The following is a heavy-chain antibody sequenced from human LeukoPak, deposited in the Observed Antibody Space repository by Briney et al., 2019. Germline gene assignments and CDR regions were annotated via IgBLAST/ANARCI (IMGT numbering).Heavy chain of an antibody. J-gene: IGHJ4*02. CDR3: ARGQDLIAAAGNLNDY. CDR1: GYTFTSYD. Sequence: ASVKVSCKASGYTFTSYDINWVRQATGQGLEWMGWMNPNSGNTGYAQKFQGRVTMTRNTSISTAYMELSSLRSEDTAVYYCARGQDLIAAAGNLNDYWGQGTLVTVFS. D-gene: IGHD6-13*01. V-gene: IGHV1-8*01. CDR2: MNPNSGNT.